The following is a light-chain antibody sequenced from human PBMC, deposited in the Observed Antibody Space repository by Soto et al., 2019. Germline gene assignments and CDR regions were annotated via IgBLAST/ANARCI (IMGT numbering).Light chain of an antibody. CDR1: GSDVGGYNF. CDR3: ASYAGGNQV. CDR2: EVT. J-gene: IGLJ1*01. Sequence: QSVLTQPPSASGSPGQSVTIPCTGTGSDVGGYNFVSWYQHHPGKAPKLMIYEVTRRPSGVPDRFSGSKSANTASLTVSGLLAEDEADYYCASYAGGNQVFGTGTKV. V-gene: IGLV2-8*01.